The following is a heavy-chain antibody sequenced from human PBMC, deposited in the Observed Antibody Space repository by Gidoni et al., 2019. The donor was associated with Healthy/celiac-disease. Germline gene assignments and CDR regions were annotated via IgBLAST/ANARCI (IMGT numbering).Heavy chain of an antibody. Sequence: QVQLVQSGAEVKKPGASVQVSCTASGYTFTGYYMHWVRQAPGQGLEWMGWINHNSGGTNYAQKFQGRVTMTRDTSISTAYMELSRLRSDDTAVYYCAVPAAMLWFDPWGQGTLVTVSS. V-gene: IGHV1-2*02. CDR1: GYTFTGYY. J-gene: IGHJ5*02. CDR2: INHNSGGT. CDR3: AVPAAMLWFDP. D-gene: IGHD2-2*01.